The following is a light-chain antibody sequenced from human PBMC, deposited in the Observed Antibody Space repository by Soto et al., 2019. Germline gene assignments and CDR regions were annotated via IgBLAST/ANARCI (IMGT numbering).Light chain of an antibody. V-gene: IGLV2-23*01. J-gene: IGLJ2*01. CDR2: EGS. Sequence: QSALTQPASVSGSPGQSITISCTGTSSDGGSYNLVSWYQQHPGKAPKLMIYEGSKRPSGVSNRFSGSKSGNTASLTISGLQAEDEAEYYCCSYAGSSTPVVFGGGTQLTVL. CDR1: SSDGGSYNL. CDR3: CSYAGSSTPVV.